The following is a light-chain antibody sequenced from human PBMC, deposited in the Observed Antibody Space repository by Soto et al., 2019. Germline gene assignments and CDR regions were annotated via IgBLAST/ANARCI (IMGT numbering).Light chain of an antibody. Sequence: QAVVTQPPSASGTPGQRVTISCSGSSSNVGRNSVNWYQQLPGTAPKLLIYSSNQRPSGVPDRFSGSKSGTSASLAISGLQSEDEADYYCAAWDGSLRAYVFGTGTKLTVL. J-gene: IGLJ1*01. V-gene: IGLV1-44*01. CDR1: SSNVGRNS. CDR3: AAWDGSLRAYV. CDR2: SSN.